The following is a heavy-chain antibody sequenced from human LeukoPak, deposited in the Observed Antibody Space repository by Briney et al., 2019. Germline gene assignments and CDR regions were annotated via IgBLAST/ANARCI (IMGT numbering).Heavy chain of an antibody. J-gene: IGHJ6*02. D-gene: IGHD2-2*02. CDR1: GYTFTSYY. V-gene: IGHV1-46*01. Sequence: ASVKVSCKASGYTFTSYYMHWVRQAPGQGLEWMGIINPSGGSTSYAQKLQGRATMTRGTSTSTVYMELSSLRSEDTAVYYCARDRGGCSSTSCYNYYYYYYGMDVWGQGTTVTVSS. CDR3: ARDRGGCSSTSCYNYYYYYYGMDV. CDR2: INPSGGST.